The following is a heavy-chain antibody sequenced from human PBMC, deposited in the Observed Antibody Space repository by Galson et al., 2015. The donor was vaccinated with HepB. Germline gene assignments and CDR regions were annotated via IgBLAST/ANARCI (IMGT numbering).Heavy chain of an antibody. CDR1: GTNFNLYA. V-gene: IGHV3-23*03. J-gene: IGHJ4*02. CDR3: ATNWTKVAVGDY. D-gene: IGHD1-1*01. Sequence: SLRLSCATSGTNFNLYAMNWFRQAPGRGPEWVSVIDKDGVSTNYADSVRGRFTMSRDNSRNSVFLQMNSLRGDDTAVYYCATNWTKVAVGDYWGQGTPVTVSS. CDR2: IDKDGVST.